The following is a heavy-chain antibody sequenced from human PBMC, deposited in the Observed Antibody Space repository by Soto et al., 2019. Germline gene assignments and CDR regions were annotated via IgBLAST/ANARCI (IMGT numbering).Heavy chain of an antibody. CDR3: ARGVPGGDFWSGYYFYFDY. CDR2: INHSGST. V-gene: IGHV4-34*01. D-gene: IGHD3-3*01. J-gene: IGHJ4*02. CDR1: NGSFSGYY. Sequence: SETLPLTCAVCNGSFSGYYWSCIRQPPGKGLEWIGEINHSGSTNYNPSLKSRVTISVDTSKNQFSLKLSSVTAADTAVYYCARGVPGGDFWSGYYFYFDYWGQGTLVTVSS.